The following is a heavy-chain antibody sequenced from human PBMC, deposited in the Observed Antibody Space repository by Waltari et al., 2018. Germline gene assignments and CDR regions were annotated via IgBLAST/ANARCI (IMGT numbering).Heavy chain of an antibody. V-gene: IGHV3-7*01. CDR1: GSTFRRTW. CDR2: IKEDGSEK. D-gene: IGHD6-13*01. J-gene: IGHJ4*02. Sequence: EVQLVESGGGLVQPGGSLRLSCVASGSTFRRTWMRWVRQAPGKGLEGVANIKEDGSEKYYVDSVKCRFTISRDNAKNSLYLQMNSLRAEDTAVYYCAREGIAARSASDYWGQGTLVTVSS. CDR3: AREGIAARSASDY.